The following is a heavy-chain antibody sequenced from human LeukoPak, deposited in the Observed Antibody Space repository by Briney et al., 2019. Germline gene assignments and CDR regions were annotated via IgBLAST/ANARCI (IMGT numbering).Heavy chain of an antibody. CDR3: AKDDYGDFRPNWFDP. V-gene: IGHV3-30*02. CDR1: GFTFSSYG. D-gene: IGHD4-17*01. J-gene: IGHJ5*02. CDR2: IHYDGTNE. Sequence: GGSLRLSCAASGFTFSSYGMHWVRQAPGKVLEWVAFIHYDGTNEYYADSVKGRFTISRDNSKNTLYLQMNSLRAEDTAVYYCAKDDYGDFRPNWFDPWGQGTLVTVSS.